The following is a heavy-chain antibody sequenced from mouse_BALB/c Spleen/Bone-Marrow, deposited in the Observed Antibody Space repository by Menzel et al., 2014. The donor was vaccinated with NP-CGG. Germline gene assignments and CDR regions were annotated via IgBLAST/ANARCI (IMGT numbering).Heavy chain of an antibody. Sequence: EVQLQHSGPELVKPGASVKISCKASGYTFTDYNMHWVKQSHGKSLEWIGYIYPYNGGTGYNQKFKSKATLTVDNSSSTAYMELRSLTSEDSAAYYCARRAGGWYFDVWGAGTTVTVSS. J-gene: IGHJ1*01. CDR3: ARRAGGWYFDV. CDR2: IYPYNGGT. V-gene: IGHV1S29*02. D-gene: IGHD3-1*01. CDR1: GYTFTDYN.